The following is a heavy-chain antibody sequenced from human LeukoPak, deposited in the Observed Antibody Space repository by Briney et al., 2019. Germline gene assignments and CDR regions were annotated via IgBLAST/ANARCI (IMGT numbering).Heavy chain of an antibody. D-gene: IGHD4-17*01. CDR3: ARNGRRTTVTSDV. CDR2: ISAGGGST. Sequence: PGGSLRLSCAASGFTFSSYAMSWVRQAPGKGLDWVSAISAGGGSTYYADSVKGRFTISRDHSKNTLYLQMNSLRDEDTALYYCARNGRRTTVTSDVWGQGTLVTVSS. CDR1: GFTFSSYA. J-gene: IGHJ4*02. V-gene: IGHV3-23*01.